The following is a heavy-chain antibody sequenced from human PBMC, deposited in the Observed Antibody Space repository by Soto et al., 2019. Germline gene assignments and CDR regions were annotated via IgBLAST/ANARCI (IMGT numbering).Heavy chain of an antibody. CDR1: GGTFSSYA. CDR2: IIPIFGTA. Sequence: ASVKVSCKASGGTFSSYAISWVRQAPGQGLEWMGGIIPIFGTANYAQKFQGRVTITADEPTSTAYMELSSLRSEDTAVYYCARSPYDSSGYSWFDPWGQGTLVTVSS. V-gene: IGHV1-69*13. J-gene: IGHJ5*02. D-gene: IGHD3-22*01. CDR3: ARSPYDSSGYSWFDP.